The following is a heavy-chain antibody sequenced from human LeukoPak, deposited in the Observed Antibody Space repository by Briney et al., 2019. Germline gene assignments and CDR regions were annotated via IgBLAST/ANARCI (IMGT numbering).Heavy chain of an antibody. D-gene: IGHD6-19*01. J-gene: IGHJ4*02. Sequence: SGGTLRLSCAASGFSFSNYAMSWVRQAPARGPEWVSSISSSSYIYYADSVKGRFTISRDNAKNSLYLQMNSLRAEDTAVYYCARARGLSSGWSDYWGQGTLVTVSS. CDR1: GFSFSNYA. CDR3: ARARGLSSGWSDY. V-gene: IGHV3-21*01. CDR2: SISSSSYI.